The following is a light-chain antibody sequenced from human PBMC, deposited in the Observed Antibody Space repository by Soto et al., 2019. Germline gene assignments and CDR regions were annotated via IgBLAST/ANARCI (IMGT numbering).Light chain of an antibody. Sequence: EIVLTQSPGTLSLSAEERATLSCRASQSVSSSYLAWYQQKPGQAPRLLIYGASSRATGIPDRFSGSGSGTDFTLTSSRLEPEDFAVYYCQEYGSSPVLSFGGGTKVDIK. V-gene: IGKV3-20*01. CDR2: GAS. CDR3: QEYGSSPVLS. CDR1: QSVSSSY. J-gene: IGKJ4*01.